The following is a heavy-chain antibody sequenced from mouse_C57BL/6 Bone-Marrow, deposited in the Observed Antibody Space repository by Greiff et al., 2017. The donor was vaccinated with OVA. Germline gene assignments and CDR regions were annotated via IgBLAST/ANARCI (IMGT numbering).Heavy chain of an antibody. CDR1: GFNIKDYY. D-gene: IGHD4-1*01. CDR2: IDPEDGET. Sequence: EVKLMESGAELVKPGASVKLSCTASGFNIKDYYMHWVKQRTEQGLAWIGRIDPEDGETKYAPKFQGKATITADTSSNTAYLQLSSLTSEDTAVDYCARSGELGYYAMDYWGQGTSVTVSS. CDR3: ARSGELGYYAMDY. V-gene: IGHV14-2*01. J-gene: IGHJ4*01.